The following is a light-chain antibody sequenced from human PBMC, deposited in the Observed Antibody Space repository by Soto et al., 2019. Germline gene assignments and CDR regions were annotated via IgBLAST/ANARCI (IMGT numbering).Light chain of an antibody. Sequence: DIQMTQSPSSLSASVGDRVTITCRASQTISSYLNWYQQRPGKAPNLLIYASSSLQSGVPPRFSGSGSGTDFPLPISSLQPENFATYYCQQPYSTPITFAQGTRLEIK. J-gene: IGKJ5*01. V-gene: IGKV1-39*01. CDR1: QTISSY. CDR3: QQPYSTPIT. CDR2: ASS.